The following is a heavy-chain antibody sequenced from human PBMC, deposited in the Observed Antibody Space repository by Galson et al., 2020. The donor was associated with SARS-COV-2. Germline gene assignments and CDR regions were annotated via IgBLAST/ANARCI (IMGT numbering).Heavy chain of an antibody. CDR2: ISSSCSYI. J-gene: IGHJ6*02. V-gene: IGHV3-21*04. Sequence: GESLKISCAASGFTFSSYSMNWVRQAPGKGLEWVSSISSSCSYIYYADSVKGRFTISRDNAKNSLYLQMNSLKTEDTAVYYCARESGSSSGDTYYYYGMDVWGQGTTVTVSS. D-gene: IGHD6-6*01. CDR1: GFTFSSYS. CDR3: ARESGSSSGDTYYYYGMDV.